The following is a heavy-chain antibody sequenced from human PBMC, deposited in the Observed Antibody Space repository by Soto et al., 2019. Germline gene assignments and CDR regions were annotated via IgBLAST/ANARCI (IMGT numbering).Heavy chain of an antibody. Sequence: GGSLRLSCAASGFTVSSNYMSWVRQAPGKGLEWVSVIYSGGSTYYADSVKGRFTISRHNSKNTLYLQMNSLRAEDTAVYYCARVALRGVERFDPWGQGTLVTVSS. J-gene: IGHJ5*02. CDR3: ARVALRGVERFDP. CDR1: GFTVSSNY. D-gene: IGHD3-10*01. CDR2: IYSGGST. V-gene: IGHV3-53*04.